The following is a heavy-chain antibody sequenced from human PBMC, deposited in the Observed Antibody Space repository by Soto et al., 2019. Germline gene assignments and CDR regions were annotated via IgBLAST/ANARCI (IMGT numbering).Heavy chain of an antibody. J-gene: IGHJ3*02. CDR3: ARAYFYDSSGDDAFDI. Sequence: GGSLRLSCAASGFTLSSYSMNWVRQAPGKGLEWVSSISSSSSYKYYVDSVKGRFTISRDNAKNSLYLQMNSLRAEDTAVYYCARAYFYDSSGDDAFDIWGQGTTVPVSS. V-gene: IGHV3-21*01. CDR1: GFTLSSYS. D-gene: IGHD3-22*01. CDR2: ISSSSSYK.